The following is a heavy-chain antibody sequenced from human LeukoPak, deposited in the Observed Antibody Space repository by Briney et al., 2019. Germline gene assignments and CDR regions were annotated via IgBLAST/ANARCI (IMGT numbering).Heavy chain of an antibody. CDR3: ARDRPLLTGWSWFDP. CDR1: GYSITSGYY. D-gene: IGHD6-19*01. J-gene: IGHJ5*02. CDR2: IYHSEST. V-gene: IGHV4-38-2*02. Sequence: SETLSLTCAVSGYSITSGYYWGWIRQPPGKGLEWIGTIYHSESTYYNPSLKSRLTISVDTSKNQFSLKLTSVTAADTAVYYSARDRPLLTGWSWFDPWGQGTLVTVSS.